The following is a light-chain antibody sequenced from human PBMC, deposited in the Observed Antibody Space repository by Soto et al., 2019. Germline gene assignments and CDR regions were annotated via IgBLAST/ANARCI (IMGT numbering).Light chain of an antibody. CDR1: QSVSSN. Sequence: EIVMKQSPATLSVSPGERATLSCRASQSVSSNLAWYQQKPGQAPRLLIYGASTRATGIPARFSGSGSGTEFTLTISSLQSEDFAGYYCQQYNNWPPYTLGPGTKLEIK. CDR3: QQYNNWPPYT. J-gene: IGKJ2*01. CDR2: GAS. V-gene: IGKV3-15*01.